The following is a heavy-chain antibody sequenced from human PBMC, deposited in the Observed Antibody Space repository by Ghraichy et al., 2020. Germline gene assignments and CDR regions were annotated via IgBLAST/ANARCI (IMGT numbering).Heavy chain of an antibody. CDR3: THRLTRGYYFDY. J-gene: IGHJ4*02. D-gene: IGHD2-2*01. Sequence: SGPTLVKPTQTLTLTCTFSGFSLSTSGVGVGWIRQPPGKALEWLALIYWDDDKRYSPSLKSRLTVTKDTSKNQVVLTMTNMDPVDTATYYCTHRLTRGYYFDYWGQGTLATVSS. V-gene: IGHV2-5*02. CDR2: IYWDDDK. CDR1: GFSLSTSGVG.